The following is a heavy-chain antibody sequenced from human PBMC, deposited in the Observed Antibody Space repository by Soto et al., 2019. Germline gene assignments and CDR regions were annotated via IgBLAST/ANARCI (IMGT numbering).Heavy chain of an antibody. CDR3: ARGSYRYLCAFDI. Sequence: QVQLVQSGAEVKKPGASVKVSCKASGYTFTSYDINWVRQATGQGLEWMGWMNPNSGNTGYAQKVQGRVTMTRNTSISTDYMELSSLRSEDPAVYYCARGSYRYLCAFDIGGQGTMVAVCS. J-gene: IGHJ3*02. CDR2: MNPNSGNT. CDR1: GYTFTSYD. D-gene: IGHD3-16*02. V-gene: IGHV1-8*01.